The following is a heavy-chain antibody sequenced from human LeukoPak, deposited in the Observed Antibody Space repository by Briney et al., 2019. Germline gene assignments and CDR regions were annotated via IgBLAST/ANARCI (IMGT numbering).Heavy chain of an antibody. J-gene: IGHJ4*02. CDR1: GYTFTSYY. Sequence: GASVKVSCKASGYTFTSYYIHWVRQAPGQGLEWMGLINPSAGGTSYAQKFRDRVTMTRDMSTTTVYLGLNSLRSEDTAVYYCARGGCSTTSCYHFDSWGQRTLVTVSS. CDR3: ARGGCSTTSCYHFDS. V-gene: IGHV1-46*01. D-gene: IGHD2-2*01. CDR2: INPSAGGT.